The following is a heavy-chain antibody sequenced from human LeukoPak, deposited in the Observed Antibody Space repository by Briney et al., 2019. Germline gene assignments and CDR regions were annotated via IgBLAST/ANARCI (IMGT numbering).Heavy chain of an antibody. Sequence: GGSLRLSCAASGFTFSNYGMHWVRQAPGKGLEWVAVIWYDGSNEYYADSVKGRSSISRDDSKNTVYLQMNSLTTEDTAIYYCAKDLFLYGSSGYPRCPDHWGQGTLVTVSS. CDR2: IWYDGSNE. V-gene: IGHV3-30*02. CDR3: AKDLFLYGSSGYPRCPDH. D-gene: IGHD3-22*01. CDR1: GFTFSNYG. J-gene: IGHJ4*02.